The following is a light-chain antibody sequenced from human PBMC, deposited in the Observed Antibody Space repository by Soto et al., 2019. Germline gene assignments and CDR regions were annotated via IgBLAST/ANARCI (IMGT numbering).Light chain of an antibody. J-gene: IGLJ1*01. Sequence: QSALTQPASLSGSPGQSITISCTGTSSDIGAYDYVSWFQQHPGKAPKLMISEVNNRPSGVSNRFSGSKSGNTASLTSSGLKVEDEADYYCCSSGGSPTYVFGTGTKLTVL. V-gene: IGLV2-23*02. CDR1: SSDIGAYDY. CDR2: EVN. CDR3: CSSGGSPTYV.